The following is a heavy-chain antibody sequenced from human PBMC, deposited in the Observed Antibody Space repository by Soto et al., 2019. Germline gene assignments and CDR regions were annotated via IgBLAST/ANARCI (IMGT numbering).Heavy chain of an antibody. D-gene: IGHD3-10*01. Sequence: SETLSLTCAVYGGSFSGYYWSWIRQPPGKGLEWIGEINHSGSTNYNPSLKSRVTISVDTSKNQFSLKLSSVTAADTAVYYCARGYGRNIDYRGQGTLVTVSS. CDR1: GGSFSGYY. CDR2: INHSGST. J-gene: IGHJ4*02. CDR3: ARGYGRNIDY. V-gene: IGHV4-34*01.